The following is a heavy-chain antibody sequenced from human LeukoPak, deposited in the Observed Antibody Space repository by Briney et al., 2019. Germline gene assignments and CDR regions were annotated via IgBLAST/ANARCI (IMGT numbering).Heavy chain of an antibody. CDR1: GFTFTSSA. Sequence: SVKVSCKASGFTFTSSAAQWVRQARGQRLEWIGWIVVGSGNTNYAQKFQERVTITRDMSTSTAYMELSSLRSEDTAVYYCAAQNYSYGYDVALDIWGQGTMVTVSS. CDR3: AAQNYSYGYDVALDI. CDR2: IVVGSGNT. J-gene: IGHJ3*02. D-gene: IGHD5-18*01. V-gene: IGHV1-58*01.